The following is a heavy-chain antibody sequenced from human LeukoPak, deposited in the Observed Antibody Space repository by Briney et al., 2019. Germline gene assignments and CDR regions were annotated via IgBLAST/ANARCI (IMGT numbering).Heavy chain of an antibody. J-gene: IGHJ3*02. CDR2: VNTYKTET. V-gene: IGHV1-18*04. D-gene: IGHD2-15*01. CDR1: GYTFTGYY. Sequence: ASVKVSCKASGYTFTGYYMHWVRQAPGQGLEWMGWVNTYKTETNYAQKFQGRVSMTTDTSTNTAYMELRSLISDDTAMYYCARDFKCSGGSCYDVFDIWGQGTMVTVSS. CDR3: ARDFKCSGGSCYDVFDI.